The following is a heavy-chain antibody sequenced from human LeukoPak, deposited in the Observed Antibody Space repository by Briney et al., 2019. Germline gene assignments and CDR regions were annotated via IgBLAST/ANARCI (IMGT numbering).Heavy chain of an antibody. D-gene: IGHD3-10*01. CDR1: GFTFSSYA. J-gene: IGHJ4*02. CDR3: ARDPGGHFDY. Sequence: GGSLRLSCAASGFTFSSYAMHWVRQAPGKGLEWVSVIYSGGSTYYADSVKGRFTISRDNSKNTLYLQMNSLRAEDTAVYYCARDPGGHFDYWGQGTLVTVSS. CDR2: IYSGGST. V-gene: IGHV3-66*01.